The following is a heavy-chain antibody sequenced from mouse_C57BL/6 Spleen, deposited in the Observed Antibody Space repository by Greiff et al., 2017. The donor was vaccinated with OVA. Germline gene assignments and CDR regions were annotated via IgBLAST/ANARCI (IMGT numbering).Heavy chain of an antibody. CDR1: GYTFTSYW. J-gene: IGHJ3*01. CDR3: ARGGLYYGNYVAWFAY. D-gene: IGHD2-1*01. CDR2: IDPSDSYT. Sequence: VQLQQSGAELVMPGASVKLSCKASGYTFTSYWMHWVKQRPGQGLEWIGEIDPSDSYTNYNQKFKGKSTLTVDKSSSTAYMQLSSLTSEDSAVYYCARGGLYYGNYVAWFAYWGQGTLVTVSA. V-gene: IGHV1-69*01.